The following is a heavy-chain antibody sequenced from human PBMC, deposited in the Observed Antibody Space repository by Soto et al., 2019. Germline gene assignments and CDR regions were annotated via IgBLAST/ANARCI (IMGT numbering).Heavy chain of an antibody. CDR2: ISSSSSTI. CDR1: GFTFSSYS. D-gene: IGHD3-10*01. J-gene: IGHJ4*02. Sequence: EVQLVESGGGLVQPGGSLRLSCAASGFTFSSYSMNWVRQAPGKGLEWVSYISSSSSTIYYADSVKGRFTISRDNAKNSLYLQMNSLRDEDTAVYYCARDDLAMVRGVPHYFDYWGQGTLVTVSS. CDR3: ARDDLAMVRGVPHYFDY. V-gene: IGHV3-48*02.